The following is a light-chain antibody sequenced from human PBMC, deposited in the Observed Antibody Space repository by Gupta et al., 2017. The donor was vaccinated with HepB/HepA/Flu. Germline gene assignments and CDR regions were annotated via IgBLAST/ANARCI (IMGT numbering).Light chain of an antibody. V-gene: IGLV3-1*01. CDR3: PEGDSNILV. CDR2: QDS. J-gene: IGLJ1*01. CDR1: KFGDKY. Sequence: SYELTQPPSVSVSPGQTASITCSGDKFGDKYACWHQQKPGQSPVLVSYQDSKRPSGIPERFYGANSDTTAHMTIGGTEAVEDDYYYSPEGDSNILVFGTGTKLTVL.